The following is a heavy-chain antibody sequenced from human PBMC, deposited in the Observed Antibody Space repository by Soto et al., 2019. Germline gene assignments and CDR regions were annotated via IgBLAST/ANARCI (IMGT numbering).Heavy chain of an antibody. CDR2: FSAHNGNT. J-gene: IGHJ4*02. V-gene: IGHV1-18*01. Sequence: QVHLVQSGAEVKKPGASVKVSCKGSGYAFTTYGITWVRQAPGQGLEWMGWFSAHNGNTNYAQKLQGRVTVTRDTSTSTAYMALRSLTSDDTAVYYCARGRYGDYWGQGALVPVSS. CDR3: ARGRYGDY. D-gene: IGHD1-1*01. CDR1: GYAFTTYG.